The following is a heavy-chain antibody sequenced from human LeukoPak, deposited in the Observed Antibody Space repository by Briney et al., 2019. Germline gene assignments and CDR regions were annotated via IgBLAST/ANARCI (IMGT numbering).Heavy chain of an antibody. V-gene: IGHV4-4*07. CDR1: GASISSYY. CDR3: ARGRGYSSSWANYYYYMDV. Sequence: SETLSLTCSVSGASISSYYWSWIRQPAGKGLEWIGRIYTSGNTNYNPSLKSRVTMSVDTSNNQFSLKLTSVTAADTAVYYCARGRGYSSSWANYYYYMDVWGEGTTVTISS. CDR2: IYTSGNT. D-gene: IGHD6-13*01. J-gene: IGHJ6*03.